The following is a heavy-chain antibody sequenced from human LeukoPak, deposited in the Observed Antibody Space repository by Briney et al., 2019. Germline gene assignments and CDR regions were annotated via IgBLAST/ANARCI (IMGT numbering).Heavy chain of an antibody. Sequence: GGSLRLSCAASGFTFSNYIMNWVRKAPGKGLEWVSYISSDSRTIYYADSVKGRFTISRDNAKNSLYLQMNSLRAEDTAVYYCTRDPEWGVWFDSWGQGTLVTVSS. CDR3: TRDPEWGVWFDS. J-gene: IGHJ5*01. CDR2: ISSDSRTI. CDR1: GFTFSNYI. V-gene: IGHV3-48*01. D-gene: IGHD3-3*01.